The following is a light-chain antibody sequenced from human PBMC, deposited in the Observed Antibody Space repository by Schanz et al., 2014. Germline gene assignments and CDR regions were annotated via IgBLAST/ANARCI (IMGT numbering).Light chain of an antibody. CDR1: SSDGGTYNL. Sequence: QSVLTQPASVSGSPGQSITISCSGASSDGGTYNLVSWYQQHPGKAPKLLIYQGSKRPSGPSGSSDRFSGFKSGNTASLTISGLQAEDEADYYCSSHTTDTTWLFGGGTKLTVL. CDR2: QGS. V-gene: IGLV2-14*02. CDR3: SSHTTDTTWL. J-gene: IGLJ3*02.